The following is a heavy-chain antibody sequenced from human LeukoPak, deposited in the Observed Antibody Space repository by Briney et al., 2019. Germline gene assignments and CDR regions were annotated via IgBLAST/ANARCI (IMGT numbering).Heavy chain of an antibody. Sequence: GGSLRLSCTASGFTFSSYAMHWVRQAPGKGLEYVSAINNNGNSTYYANSVKGRFTISRDNSKNTLYLQMNSLRAEDTAVYYCAKEGMARGAIWGNYYYYYYMDVWGKGTTVTVSS. CDR1: GFTFSSYA. D-gene: IGHD3-10*01. V-gene: IGHV3-64*01. CDR3: AKEGMARGAIWGNYYYYYYMDV. CDR2: INNNGNST. J-gene: IGHJ6*03.